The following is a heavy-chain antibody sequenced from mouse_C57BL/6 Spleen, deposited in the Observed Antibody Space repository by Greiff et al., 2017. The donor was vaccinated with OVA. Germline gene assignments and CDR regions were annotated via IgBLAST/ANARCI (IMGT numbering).Heavy chain of an antibody. CDR1: GYTFTSYW. CDR3: ARSDDYGGYYFDY. J-gene: IGHJ2*01. V-gene: IGHV1-52*01. Sequence: QVQLQQPGAELVRPGSSVKLSCKASGYTFTSYWMHWVKQRPIQGLEWIGNIDPSDSETHYNQKFKDKATLTVDKSSSTAYMQLSSLTSEDSAVYYCARSDDYGGYYFDYWGQGTTLTVSS. CDR2: IDPSDSET. D-gene: IGHD2-4*01.